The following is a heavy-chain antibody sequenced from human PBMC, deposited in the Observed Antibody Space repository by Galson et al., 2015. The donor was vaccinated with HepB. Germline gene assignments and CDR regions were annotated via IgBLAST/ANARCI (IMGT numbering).Heavy chain of an antibody. Sequence: SLRLSCAVSGFSFSSYSMNWVRQALGKGLEWVSYISRSGDTIYYADSVKGRFTISRDNAKNSLYLQMSSLRDDDTAAYYCARAKSYYDSSGYFFDNWGQGTLVTVSS. CDR2: ISRSGDTI. J-gene: IGHJ4*02. CDR1: GFSFSSYS. CDR3: ARAKSYYDSSGYFFDN. D-gene: IGHD3-22*01. V-gene: IGHV3-48*02.